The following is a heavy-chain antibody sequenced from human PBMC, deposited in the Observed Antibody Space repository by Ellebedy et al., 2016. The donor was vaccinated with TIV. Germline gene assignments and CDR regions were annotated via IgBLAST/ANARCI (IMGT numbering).Heavy chain of an antibody. V-gene: IGHV3-15*01. CDR3: STDRRSGSWWEYYHGMDV. CDR2: INSNTDGGTR. J-gene: IGHJ6*02. Sequence: PGGSLRLSCAASGFTFSHAWMSWVRQAPGKGLEWVGRINSNTDGGTRDFAAPVKGRFNISRDDSKNTRYLQMNSLKTEDTAVYYCSTDRRSGSWWEYYHGMDVWGQGTTVTVSS. D-gene: IGHD6-13*01. CDR1: GFTFSHAW.